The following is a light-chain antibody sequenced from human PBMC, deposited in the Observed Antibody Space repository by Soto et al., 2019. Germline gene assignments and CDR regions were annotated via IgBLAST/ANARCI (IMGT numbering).Light chain of an antibody. CDR2: QAS. CDR1: QSISTW. J-gene: IGKJ2*02. V-gene: IGKV1-5*03. CDR3: QQYFTYSRT. Sequence: DIQMTQSPSTLSASVGDRVTITCRASQSISTWLAWYQHKPGKAPKLLIYQASSLEGGVPSRFSGSGSGTEFTLTISSLQPDDFATYYCQQYFTYSRTFGQGTKVE.